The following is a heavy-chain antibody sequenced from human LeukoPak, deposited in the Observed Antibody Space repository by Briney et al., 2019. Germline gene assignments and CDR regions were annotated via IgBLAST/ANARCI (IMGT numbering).Heavy chain of an antibody. Sequence: GASVKVSFKASGYTWTGYYMHWVRQAPGQGLGWMGWINPNSGGTNYAQKFQGRVTMTRETSISTDYMELSRPSSDDKPVYYCAGGFGYSSGWYGVRSAFDIWGQGTMVPVSS. D-gene: IGHD6-19*01. CDR3: AGGFGYSSGWYGVRSAFDI. CDR2: INPNSGGT. V-gene: IGHV1-2*02. CDR1: GYTWTGYY. J-gene: IGHJ3*02.